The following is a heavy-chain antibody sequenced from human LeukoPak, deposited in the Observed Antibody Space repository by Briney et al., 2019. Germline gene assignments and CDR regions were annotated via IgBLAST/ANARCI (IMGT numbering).Heavy chain of an antibody. Sequence: SENLSLTCTVSGGSISSGSYYWSWIRQPAGKGLEWIGRIYTSGSTNYNPSLKSRVTISVDTSKNQFSLKLSSVTAADTAVYYCARAVHYYDSSGYGYWGQGTLVTVSS. V-gene: IGHV4-61*02. D-gene: IGHD3-22*01. CDR1: GGSISSGSYY. CDR3: ARAVHYYDSSGYGY. J-gene: IGHJ4*02. CDR2: IYTSGST.